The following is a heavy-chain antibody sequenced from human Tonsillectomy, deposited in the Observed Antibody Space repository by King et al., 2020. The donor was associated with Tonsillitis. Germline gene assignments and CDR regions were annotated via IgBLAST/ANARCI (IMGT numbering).Heavy chain of an antibody. CDR3: ARDSVVRGVMGRYGY. V-gene: IGHV3-23*04. D-gene: IGHD3-10*01. CDR1: GFTFSSYA. Sequence: VQLVESGGGLVQPGGSLRLSCAASGFTFSSYAMSWVRQAPGKGLEWVSTISGSDSSTYDADSVKGRFTIFRDNSKNWLFLQMNSLRAEDTAVYYCARDSVVRGVMGRYGYWGQGTLVTVSS. J-gene: IGHJ4*02. CDR2: ISGSDSST.